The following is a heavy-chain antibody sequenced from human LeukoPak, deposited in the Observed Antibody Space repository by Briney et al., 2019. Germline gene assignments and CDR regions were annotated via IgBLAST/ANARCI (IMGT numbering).Heavy chain of an antibody. D-gene: IGHD5-24*01. CDR3: ATLYNDKGDY. Sequence: GGSLRLSCAASGFTFRNYGMSWVRQAPGEGLEWVSGTIGSGDSRFYADPVKGRFTISRDNSRNTLYLHMNSLRVDDTAVYYCATLYNDKGDYWGQGALVAVSS. J-gene: IGHJ4*02. CDR2: TIGSGDSR. CDR1: GFTFRNYG. V-gene: IGHV3-23*01.